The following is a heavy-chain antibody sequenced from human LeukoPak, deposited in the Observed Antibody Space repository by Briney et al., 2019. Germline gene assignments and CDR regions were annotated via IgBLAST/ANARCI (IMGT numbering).Heavy chain of an antibody. V-gene: IGHV3-11*01. CDR1: GFTFSDYY. Sequence: PVGSLRLSCAASGFTFSDYYMSWIRQAPGKGLEWVSYITSSGSTIYYADSVKGRFTISRDNAKNSLYLQMNSLRAEDTAVYYCAGRNAYNSAYWGQGTLVTVSS. J-gene: IGHJ4*02. CDR3: AGRNAYNSAY. D-gene: IGHD5-24*01. CDR2: ITSSGSTI.